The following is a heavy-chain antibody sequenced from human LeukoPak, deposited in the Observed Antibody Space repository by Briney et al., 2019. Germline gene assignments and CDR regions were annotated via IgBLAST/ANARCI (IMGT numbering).Heavy chain of an antibody. CDR2: ISWNSSNI. CDR1: GFTFDDYA. Sequence: GRSLRLSCAASGFTFDDYAMHWVRQSPGKVLEWVSCISWNSSNIGYADSVKGRFTISRDNAKNSLYLQMNSLRAEDTALYYCARLDYYYYMDVWGKGTTVTVSS. V-gene: IGHV3-9*01. D-gene: IGHD6-6*01. J-gene: IGHJ6*03. CDR3: ARLDYYYYMDV.